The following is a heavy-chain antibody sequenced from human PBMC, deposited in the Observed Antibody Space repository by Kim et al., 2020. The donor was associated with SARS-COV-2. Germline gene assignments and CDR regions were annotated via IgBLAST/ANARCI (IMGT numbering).Heavy chain of an antibody. CDR2: IKQDGSEK. V-gene: IGHV3-7*03. J-gene: IGHJ6*02. D-gene: IGHD3-3*01. Sequence: GGSLRLSCAASGFTFSSYWMSWVRQAPGKGLEWVANIKQDGSEKYYVDSVKGRFTISRDNAKNSLYLQMNSLRAEDTAVYYCARDARGGVLPLPLYYYYYYGMDVWGQGTTVTVSS. CDR1: GFTFSSYW. CDR3: ARDARGGVLPLPLYYYYYYGMDV.